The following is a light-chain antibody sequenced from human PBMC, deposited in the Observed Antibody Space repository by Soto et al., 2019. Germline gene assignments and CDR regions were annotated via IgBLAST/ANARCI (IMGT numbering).Light chain of an antibody. CDR3: QQHYNTPRT. CDR1: QPISDY. V-gene: IGKV1-39*01. CDR2: TAS. J-gene: IGKJ1*01. Sequence: DIQITHSPSSLSASVGDRVTITCRASQPISDYLNWYQQKPGKAPTLLIYTASNLQSGVPSRFSGSGSGTHFTLTISSLQPEDFATYYCQQHYNTPRTLGQGTKVDIK.